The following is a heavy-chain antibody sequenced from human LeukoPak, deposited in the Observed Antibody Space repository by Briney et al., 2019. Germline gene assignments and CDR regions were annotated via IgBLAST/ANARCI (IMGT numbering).Heavy chain of an antibody. CDR2: IYYSGST. V-gene: IGHV4-31*03. Sequence: SETLSLTCTVSGGSISSGGYYWSWIRQHPGKGLEWIGYIYYSGSTYYNPSLKSRVTISVDTSKNQFSLKLSSVTAADTAVYYCARYSVAGTENWFDPWGQGTLVTVSS. J-gene: IGHJ5*02. D-gene: IGHD6-19*01. CDR3: ARYSVAGTENWFDP. CDR1: GGSISSGGYY.